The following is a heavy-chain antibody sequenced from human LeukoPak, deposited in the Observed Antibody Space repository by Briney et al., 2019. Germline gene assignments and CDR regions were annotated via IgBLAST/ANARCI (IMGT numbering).Heavy chain of an antibody. Sequence: EASVKVSCKASGYTFTGYYMYWVRQAPGQGLEWMGRINPNSGGTNYAQKFQGRVTMTRDTSISTAYMGLSRLRSDDTAVYYCARVTGCVAHSGSCYFDYWGQGTLVTVSS. J-gene: IGHJ4*02. D-gene: IGHD3-10*01. V-gene: IGHV1-2*06. CDR3: ARVTGCVAHSGSCYFDY. CDR2: INPNSGGT. CDR1: GYTFTGYY.